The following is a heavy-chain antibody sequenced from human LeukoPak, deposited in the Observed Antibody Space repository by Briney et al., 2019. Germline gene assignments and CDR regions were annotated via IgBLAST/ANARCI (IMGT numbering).Heavy chain of an antibody. Sequence: GGSLRLSCAASGFTFSSYGMHWVRQAPGKGLEWVALISYDGSDKYYADSVKGRFTIPRDNSKNTLYLQMHSLRAEDTAVYYCARLNGYDISGYLDYWGQGTLVTVSS. D-gene: IGHD3-22*01. CDR2: ISYDGSDK. J-gene: IGHJ4*02. CDR1: GFTFSSYG. V-gene: IGHV3-30*03. CDR3: ARLNGYDISGYLDY.